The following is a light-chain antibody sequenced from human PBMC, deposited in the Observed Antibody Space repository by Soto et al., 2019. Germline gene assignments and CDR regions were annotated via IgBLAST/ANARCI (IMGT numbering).Light chain of an antibody. V-gene: IGKV3-20*01. J-gene: IGKJ4*01. CDR1: QSVDSNY. CDR2: DAS. CDR3: HQYDSSPLT. Sequence: EIVLTQSPGTLSLSPGERATLSCRASQSVDSNYLAWYQQKPGQAPRVLIYDASIRATGIPDRFSGSGSGTDFTLTISRLEPEDSGVYYCHQYDSSPLTFGGGTKVDIK.